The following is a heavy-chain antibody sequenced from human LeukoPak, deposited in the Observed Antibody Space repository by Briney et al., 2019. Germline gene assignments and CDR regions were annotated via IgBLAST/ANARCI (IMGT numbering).Heavy chain of an antibody. CDR3: ARHFGTGDNFDY. V-gene: IGHV1-8*01. Sequence: SVTLSFTCSGYTVTVSDSHWGRRASGHAREGMGWMHPNSDDPGYAQKFQARVTMTRNTSISTAYMELSSLRPEDTAVYYCARHFGTGDNFDYWGQGTLLSVSS. J-gene: IGHJ4*02. CDR2: MHPNSDDP. CDR1: GYTVTVSD. D-gene: IGHD1-1*01.